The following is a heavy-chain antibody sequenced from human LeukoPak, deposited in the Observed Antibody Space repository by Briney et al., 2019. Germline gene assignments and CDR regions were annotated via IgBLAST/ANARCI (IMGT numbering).Heavy chain of an antibody. D-gene: IGHD3-10*01. V-gene: IGHV4-59*08. Sequence: SETLSLTCTVSGGSISSYYWSWIRQPPGKGLEWIGYIYYSGSTNYNPSLKSRVTISVDTSKNQFSLKLSSATAADTAVYYCARLGSGRGWFDPWGQGTLVTVSS. CDR2: IYYSGST. J-gene: IGHJ5*02. CDR1: GGSISSYY. CDR3: ARLGSGRGWFDP.